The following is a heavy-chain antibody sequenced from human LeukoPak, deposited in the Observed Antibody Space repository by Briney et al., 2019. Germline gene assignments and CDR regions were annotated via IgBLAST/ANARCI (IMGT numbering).Heavy chain of an antibody. Sequence: ASVKVSCKASGGTFSSYAISWVRQAPGQGLEWMGRIIPILGIANYAQKFQGRVTITADKSTSTAYMELSSLRAEDTAVYYCARETAPGYLHPLYYWGQGTLVTVSS. V-gene: IGHV1-69*04. CDR1: GGTFSSYA. J-gene: IGHJ4*02. CDR2: IIPILGIA. D-gene: IGHD2-21*02. CDR3: ARETAPGYLHPLYY.